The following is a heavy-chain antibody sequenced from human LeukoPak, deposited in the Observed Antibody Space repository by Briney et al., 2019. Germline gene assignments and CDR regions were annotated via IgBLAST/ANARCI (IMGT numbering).Heavy chain of an antibody. CDR3: ARGRGIAAAPFDY. CDR1: GGXFSSYG. Sequence: CXAXGGXFSSYGISWVRQAHGQGIEWMGGIIPIFGRGNYAQKFQGRVTITADKSTSTAYMELSSLRSEDTAVYYCARGRGIAAAPFDYWGQGTLVTVSS. J-gene: IGHJ4*02. V-gene: IGHV1-69*06. CDR2: IIPIFGRG. D-gene: IGHD6-13*01.